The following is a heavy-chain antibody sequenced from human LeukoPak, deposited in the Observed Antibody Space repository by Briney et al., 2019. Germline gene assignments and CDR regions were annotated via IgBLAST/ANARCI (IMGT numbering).Heavy chain of an antibody. V-gene: IGHV3-48*04. D-gene: IGHD1-26*01. Sequence: SGGSLRLSCETSGVTFSFLSLNWVRQPPGKGLEWLSYISASSRTKYYADSVKGRFIVSRDNAKNSLFLQMDSLRAEDTALYYCAAQSSGSSTRAPDFWGQGTLVTVSS. CDR1: GVTFSFLS. J-gene: IGHJ4*02. CDR2: ISASSRTK. CDR3: AAQSSGSSTRAPDF.